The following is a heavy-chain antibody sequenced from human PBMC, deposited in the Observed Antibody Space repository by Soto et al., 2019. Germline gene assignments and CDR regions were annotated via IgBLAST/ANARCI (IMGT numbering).Heavy chain of an antibody. CDR2: ITGNGGGS. V-gene: IGHV3-23*01. CDR1: WFTFYSYS. D-gene: IGHD3-22*01. J-gene: IGHJ4*02. Sequence: GGSLRLSCAAPWFTFYSYSMSWGRPAPGEGLVWVSAITGNGGGSTYAESVKGRFTISRDNSMNTLYLHMNSLRVEDTAIYYCAKNPGYYYDSTGYHFDYWGQGTLVTVSS. CDR3: AKNPGYYYDSTGYHFDY.